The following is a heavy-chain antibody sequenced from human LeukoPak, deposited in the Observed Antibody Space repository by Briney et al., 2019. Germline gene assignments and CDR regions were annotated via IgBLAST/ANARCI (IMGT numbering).Heavy chain of an antibody. V-gene: IGHV4-4*07. CDR2: FYPSGGT. CDR3: ARSSGWWRSIDY. J-gene: IGHJ4*02. Sequence: SETLSLTCTVSGGSISSYYWNWIRQPAGKGLEWIGRFYPSGGTNYNPSVKGRVAMSVDTSKNQFSLKLSSVTAADTAVYYCARSSGWWRSIDYWGQGTLVTVSS. CDR1: GGSISSYY. D-gene: IGHD6-19*01.